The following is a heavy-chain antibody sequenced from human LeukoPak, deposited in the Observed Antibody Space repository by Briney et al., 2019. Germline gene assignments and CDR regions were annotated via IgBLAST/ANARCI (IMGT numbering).Heavy chain of an antibody. D-gene: IGHD6-13*01. J-gene: IGHJ4*02. CDR3: AKDKQQLPTSSHV. Sequence: SGGSLRLSCAASGFTFSSYLMSWVRQAPGKGLEWVSAISGSGGSTYYADSVKGRFTISRDNSKNTLYLQMNSLRAEDTAVYYCAKDKQQLPTSSHVWGQGTLVTVSS. CDR1: GFTFSSYL. V-gene: IGHV3-23*01. CDR2: ISGSGGST.